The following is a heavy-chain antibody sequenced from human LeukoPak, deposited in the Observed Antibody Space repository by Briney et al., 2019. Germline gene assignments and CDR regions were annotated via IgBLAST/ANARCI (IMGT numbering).Heavy chain of an antibody. D-gene: IGHD1-26*01. V-gene: IGHV3-7*03. CDR2: INKDGGEK. J-gene: IGHJ4*02. CDR3: VKDSPPWYSGSPPAY. CDR1: RFTFSSYW. Sequence: GGSLRLSCAASRFTFSSYWMSWVRQAPGKGLEWVANINKDGGEKYYVDSVKGRFTISRDNAKNSLYLQMNSLRADDTAVYYCVKDSPPWYSGSPPAYWGQGTLVTVSS.